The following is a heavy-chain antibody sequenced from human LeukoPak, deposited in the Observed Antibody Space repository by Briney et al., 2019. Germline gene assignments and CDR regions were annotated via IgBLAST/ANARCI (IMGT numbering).Heavy chain of an antibody. CDR1: GGSISSYY. D-gene: IGHD5-18*01. J-gene: IGHJ4*02. V-gene: IGHV4-59*01. Sequence: SETLSLTCTVSGGSISSYYWSWIRQPQGKGLEWIGYIYYSGSTNYNPSLKSRVTISVDTSKNQFSLKLSSETAADTAVYYCAREEYSYGCDYWGQGTLVTVSS. CDR2: IYYSGST. CDR3: AREEYSYGCDY.